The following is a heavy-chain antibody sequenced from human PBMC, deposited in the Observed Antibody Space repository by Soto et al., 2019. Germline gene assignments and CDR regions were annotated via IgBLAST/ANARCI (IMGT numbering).Heavy chain of an antibody. V-gene: IGHV6-1*01. Sequence: EIICHADAVLGDRVPCNTSAWNWIRQSPSRGLEWLGRTYYKSKWYNDYAVSVKSRITIHPDTSQNQFSLQLNSLTPEATAVYYCARMRVTMVRLILIPYNVSDVWG. D-gene: IGHD3-10*01. CDR2: TYYKSKWYN. J-gene: IGHJ6*01. CDR3: ARMRVTMVRLILIPYNVSDV. CDR1: GDRVPCNTSA.